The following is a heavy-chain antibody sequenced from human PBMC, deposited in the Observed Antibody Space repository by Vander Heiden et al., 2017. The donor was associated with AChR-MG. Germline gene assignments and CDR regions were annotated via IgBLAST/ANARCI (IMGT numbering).Heavy chain of an antibody. D-gene: IGHD2-15*01. CDR2: IIPIFGTA. CDR1: GGPFSSYA. V-gene: IGHV1-69*06. CDR3: ARDQDGGNSPFFDY. J-gene: IGHJ4*02. Sequence: QVQLVQSGAEVKKPGSSVKVSCKASGGPFSSYAISWVRQAPGQGLEWMGGIIPIFGTANYAQKFQGRVTITADKSTSTAYMELSSLRSEDTAVYYCARDQDGGNSPFFDYWGQGTLVTVSS.